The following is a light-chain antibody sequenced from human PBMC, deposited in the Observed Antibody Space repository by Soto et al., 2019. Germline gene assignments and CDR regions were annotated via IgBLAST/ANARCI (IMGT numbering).Light chain of an antibody. Sequence: EIVLTQSPGTLSLSPWERATLSCRASQSVSSSYLAWYQQKPGQAPRLLIYGASSRATGIPDRFSGSGSGTDFTLTISRLEPEDFAVYYCQQYGSSPPRFTFGPGTKVDIK. CDR2: GAS. J-gene: IGKJ3*01. CDR1: QSVSSSY. CDR3: QQYGSSPPRFT. V-gene: IGKV3-20*01.